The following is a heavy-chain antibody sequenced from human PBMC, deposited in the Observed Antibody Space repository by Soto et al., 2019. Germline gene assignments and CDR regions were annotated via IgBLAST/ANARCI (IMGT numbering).Heavy chain of an antibody. Sequence: SETLSLTCAFYCGSFIGYYWSWIRQPPGKGLEWIGEINHSGSTNYNPSLKSRVTISVDTSKNQFSLKLSSVTAADTAVYYCARGARITIFGVADFGFDYWGQGTLVTVSS. V-gene: IGHV4-34*01. CDR2: INHSGST. CDR1: CGSFIGYY. D-gene: IGHD3-3*01. CDR3: ARGARITIFGVADFGFDY. J-gene: IGHJ4*02.